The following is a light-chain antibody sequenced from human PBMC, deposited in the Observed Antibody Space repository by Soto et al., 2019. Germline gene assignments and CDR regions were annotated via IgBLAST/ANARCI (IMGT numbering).Light chain of an antibody. Sequence: IQLTQSPSSLSASVGDRVTITCRASQGISSYLAWYQQKPGKAPKLLIYAASTLQSGVPSRFSGSGSGTGFTLTISSLQPEDFATDFCQQLNSYPLTFGGGTKVEIK. J-gene: IGKJ4*01. CDR2: AAS. CDR1: QGISSY. CDR3: QQLNSYPLT. V-gene: IGKV1-9*01.